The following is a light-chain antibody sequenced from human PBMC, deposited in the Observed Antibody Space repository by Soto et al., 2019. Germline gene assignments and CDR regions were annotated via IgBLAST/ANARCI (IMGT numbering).Light chain of an antibody. CDR1: SSDVGAYKY. CDR2: EVT. V-gene: IGLV2-8*01. CDR3: TSYVGNDIWV. Sequence: QSALTQPPSASVSPGQSVTISCTGTSSDVGAYKYVSWYQQYPGKAPKLMIYEVTKRPSGVPDRFSGSKSGNMASLTVSGLQAEDEADYYCTSYVGNDIWVFGGGTKVTVL. J-gene: IGLJ3*02.